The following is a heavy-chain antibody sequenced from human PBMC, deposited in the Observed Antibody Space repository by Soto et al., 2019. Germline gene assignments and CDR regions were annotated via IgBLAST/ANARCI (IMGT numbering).Heavy chain of an antibody. CDR1: GYSFTSYW. CDR2: IYPGDSDT. CDR3: VRSPPDSYYSYGMDV. Sequence: PGESLKISCKGSGYSFTSYWIGWVRQMPGKGLEWMGIIYPGDSDTRYSPSFQGQVTISADKSISTAYLQWSSLKASDTAMYYCVRSPPDSYYSYGMDVWGQGTTVTVSS. V-gene: IGHV5-51*01. J-gene: IGHJ6*02.